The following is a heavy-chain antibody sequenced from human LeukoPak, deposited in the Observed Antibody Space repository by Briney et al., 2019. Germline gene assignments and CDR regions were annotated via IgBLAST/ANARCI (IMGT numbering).Heavy chain of an antibody. CDR1: GGSFSGYY. CDR2: INHSGST. J-gene: IGHJ4*02. V-gene: IGHV4-34*01. D-gene: IGHD5-18*01. Sequence: SETLSLTCAVYGGSFSGYYWSWIRQPPGKGLEWIGEINHSGSTNYNPSLKSRVTISVDTSKNQFSLKLSSVTAADTAVYYCARRRGYSYGYFDYWGQGTLVTVSS. CDR3: ARRRGYSYGYFDY.